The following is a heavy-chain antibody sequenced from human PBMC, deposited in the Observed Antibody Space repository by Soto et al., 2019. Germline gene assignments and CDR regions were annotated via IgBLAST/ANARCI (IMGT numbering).Heavy chain of an antibody. J-gene: IGHJ6*02. V-gene: IGHV4-30-4*01. CDR1: GGSISSGYYY. CDR3: PSSSLHGMDV. CDR2: IYYSGNT. D-gene: IGHD1-26*01. Sequence: SETLSLTCSVSGGSISSGYYYWSWIRQPPGKGLEWIGNIYYSGNTYYNPSLKSRLIISIDTSKNQFSLKVRSVTAADTAVYYCPSSSLHGMDVWGQGTTVTVSS.